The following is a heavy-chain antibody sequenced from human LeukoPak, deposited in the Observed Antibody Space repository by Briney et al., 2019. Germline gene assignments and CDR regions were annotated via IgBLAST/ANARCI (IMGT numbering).Heavy chain of an antibody. D-gene: IGHD3-22*01. CDR3: ATWIVGGGNHY. J-gene: IGHJ4*02. Sequence: GASVKASCKASGYTFTSYDINWVRQATGQGLEWMGWMNPNSGNTGYAQKFQGRVTITRNTSISTAYMELSSLRSEDTAVYYCATWIVGGGNHYWGQGTLVTVSS. V-gene: IGHV1-8*03. CDR2: MNPNSGNT. CDR1: GYTFTSYD.